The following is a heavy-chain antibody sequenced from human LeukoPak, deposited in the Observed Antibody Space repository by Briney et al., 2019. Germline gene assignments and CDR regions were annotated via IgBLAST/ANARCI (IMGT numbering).Heavy chain of an antibody. V-gene: IGHV3-11*01. CDR3: ARRGVLWFGELFYYGMDV. J-gene: IGHJ6*02. CDR2: ISSSGSTI. CDR1: GFTFSDHY. D-gene: IGHD3-10*01. Sequence: GRSLRLSCAVSGFTFSDHYMSWIRLAPGKGLEWVSYISSSGSTIYYADSVKGRFTISRDNAKNSLYLQMNSLRAEDTAVYYCARRGVLWFGELFYYGMDVWGQGTTVTVSS.